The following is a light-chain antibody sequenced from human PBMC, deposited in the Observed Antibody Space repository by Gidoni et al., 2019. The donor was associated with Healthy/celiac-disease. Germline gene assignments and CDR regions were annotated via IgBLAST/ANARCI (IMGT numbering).Light chain of an antibody. CDR1: QGIIID. V-gene: IGKV1-13*02. CDR2: HAS. J-gene: IGKJ1*01. Sequence: AIQFTQPPSSLSASVGDRVTITCRASQGIIIDLAWYQQKPGKAPDRLIYHASTLESGVPSRFSGSGAGTDFTLTISSLQPEDFATYYCHHSNSYPQTFGQGTKVEIK. CDR3: HHSNSYPQT.